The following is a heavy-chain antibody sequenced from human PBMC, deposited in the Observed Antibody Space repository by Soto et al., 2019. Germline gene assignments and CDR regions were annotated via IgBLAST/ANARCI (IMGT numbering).Heavy chain of an antibody. CDR2: ISGSGGST. D-gene: IGHD3-10*01. CDR1: GFTFSSYA. V-gene: IGHV3-23*01. CDR3: AKEGSFMVRGVLSLKY. Sequence: GGSLRLSCAASGFTFSSYAMSWVRQAPGKGLEWVSAISGSGGSTYYADSVKGRFTISRDNSKNTLYLQMNSLRAEDTAVYYCAKEGSFMVRGVLSLKYWGQGTLVTVSS. J-gene: IGHJ4*02.